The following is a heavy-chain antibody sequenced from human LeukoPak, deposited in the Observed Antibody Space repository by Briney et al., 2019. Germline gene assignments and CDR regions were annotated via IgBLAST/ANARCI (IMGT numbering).Heavy chain of an antibody. V-gene: IGHV1-46*01. CDR2: INPSGGST. D-gene: IGHD1-26*01. CDR3: AGTHATTRKWELTY. CDR1: GYTFTSCY. Sequence: ASVKVSCKASGYTFTSCYMHWVRQAPGQGLEWMGIINPSGGSTSYAQKFQGRVTMTRDTSTSTVYMELSSLRSEDTAVYCCAGTHATTRKWELTYWGQGTLVTVSS. J-gene: IGHJ4*02.